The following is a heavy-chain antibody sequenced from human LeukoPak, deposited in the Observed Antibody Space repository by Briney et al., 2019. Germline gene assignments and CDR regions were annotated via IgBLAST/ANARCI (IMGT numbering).Heavy chain of an antibody. J-gene: IGHJ4*02. Sequence: ASVKVSCKPSGYIFTNYAIHWVRQAPGQRLEWMGWISAYNGNTNYAQRLQGRVTMTTDTSTSTAYMELRSLRSDDTAVYYCARVYDDYVWGTYRYTDYWGQGTLVTVSS. CDR3: ARVYDDYVWGTYRYTDY. CDR2: ISAYNGNT. CDR1: GYIFTNYA. V-gene: IGHV1-18*01. D-gene: IGHD3-16*02.